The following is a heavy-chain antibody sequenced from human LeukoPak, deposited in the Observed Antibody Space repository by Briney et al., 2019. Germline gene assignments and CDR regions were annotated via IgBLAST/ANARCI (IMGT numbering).Heavy chain of an antibody. CDR3: AKGPLVPEGTPFYYHSMDV. J-gene: IGHJ6*04. CDR1: EVSFGKSA. Sequence: GGSLRLSCAAPEVSFGKSAMTWGPGAPGKGLEWLSSINGNGYSSYYAHSVKGRFTISRDNSMNTLYLQMKGLRADDSAVYYCAKGPLVPEGTPFYYHSMDVWGKGTTVTVSS. V-gene: IGHV3-23*01. D-gene: IGHD2-2*01. CDR2: INGNGYSS.